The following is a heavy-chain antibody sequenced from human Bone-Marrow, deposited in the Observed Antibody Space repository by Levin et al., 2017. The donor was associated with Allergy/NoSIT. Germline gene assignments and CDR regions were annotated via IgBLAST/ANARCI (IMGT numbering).Heavy chain of an antibody. D-gene: IGHD3-22*01. Sequence: GGSLRLSCAASGFTFSDYYMSWFRQAPGKGLEWLSYITNSGRTIYYADSVKGRFTISRDNAKNSLYLHMNSLTAEDTAVYYCAGGSDSSGFYYFDYWGQGTLVTVSS. CDR1: GFTFSDYY. CDR3: AGGSDSSGFYYFDY. CDR2: ITNSGRTI. J-gene: IGHJ4*02. V-gene: IGHV3-11*01.